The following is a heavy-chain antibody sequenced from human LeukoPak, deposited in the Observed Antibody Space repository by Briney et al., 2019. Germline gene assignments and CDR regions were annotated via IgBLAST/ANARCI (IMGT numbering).Heavy chain of an antibody. Sequence: ASVKVSCKASGYTFTGYYMHWVRQAPGQGLEWMGWINPNSGGTNYAQKFQGRVTMTRDTSISTAYMELSRLRSDDTAVYYCARKVGIAARPDRFDPWGQGTLVTVSS. V-gene: IGHV1-2*02. CDR3: ARKVGIAARPDRFDP. CDR1: GYTFTGYY. D-gene: IGHD6-6*01. CDR2: INPNSGGT. J-gene: IGHJ5*02.